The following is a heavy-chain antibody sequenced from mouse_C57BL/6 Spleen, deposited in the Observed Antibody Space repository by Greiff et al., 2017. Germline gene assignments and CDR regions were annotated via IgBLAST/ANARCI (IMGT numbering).Heavy chain of an antibody. CDR3: ARGEGGYYYFDY. CDR1: GYAFSSYW. J-gene: IGHJ2*01. Sequence: VKLQESGAELVKPGASVKISCKASGYAFSSYWMNWVKQRPGKGLEWIGQIYPGDGDTNYNGKFKGKATLTADKSSSTAYMQLSSLTSEDSAVYFCARGEGGYYYFDYWGQGTTLTVSS. V-gene: IGHV1-80*01. D-gene: IGHD2-3*01. CDR2: IYPGDGDT.